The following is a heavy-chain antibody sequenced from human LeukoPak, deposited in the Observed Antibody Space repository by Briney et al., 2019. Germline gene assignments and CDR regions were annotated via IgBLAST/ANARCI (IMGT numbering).Heavy chain of an antibody. CDR3: AKRGPVLGDNYFDS. D-gene: IGHD2-8*02. Sequence: PGGSLRLSCAASGITFSSYAMSWVRQAPGKGLEWVAAISGSGGNKYYADSVKGRFTVSRDNSKNTLYLQMNSLRAEDTAVYYCAKRGPVLGDNYFDSWGQGTLVTVSS. CDR2: ISGSGGNK. V-gene: IGHV3-23*01. J-gene: IGHJ4*02. CDR1: GITFSSYA.